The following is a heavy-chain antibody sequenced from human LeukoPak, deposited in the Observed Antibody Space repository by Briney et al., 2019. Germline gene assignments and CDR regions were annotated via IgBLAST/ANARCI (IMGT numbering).Heavy chain of an antibody. CDR2: IYHSGST. V-gene: IGHV4-30-2*01. Sequence: SETLSLTCAVSGGSITSGGYSRCWIRQPPGKGVEWIGYIYHSGSTYYNPSLKSRVTMSLDRYKNQFSLKVSSVTAADTAVYYCAGLTTTSLYFDLWGRGTLVTVSS. CDR3: AGLTTTSLYFDL. J-gene: IGHJ2*01. D-gene: IGHD1-26*01. CDR1: GGSITSGGYS.